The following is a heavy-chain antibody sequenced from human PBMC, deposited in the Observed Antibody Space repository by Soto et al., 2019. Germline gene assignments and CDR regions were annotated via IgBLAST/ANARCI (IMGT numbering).Heavy chain of an antibody. D-gene: IGHD6-19*01. CDR3: ARERGVAPPVAGNTHYYYYMDV. V-gene: IGHV1-18*01. CDR1: GYSFTNYG. CDR2: ISAYNGNT. Sequence: QDQLVQSGVEVKKPGASVKVSCKASGYSFTNYGITWVRQAPGQGFEWMGWISAYNGNTNYAQKFQGRVTMTTDASTSPAYLELRSLRSDDTAVYYCARERGVAPPVAGNTHYYYYMDVWGKGTTVTVSS. J-gene: IGHJ6*03.